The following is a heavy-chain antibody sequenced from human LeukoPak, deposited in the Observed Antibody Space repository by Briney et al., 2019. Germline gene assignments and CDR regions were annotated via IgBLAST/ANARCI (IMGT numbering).Heavy chain of an antibody. V-gene: IGHV4-59*01. CDR2: IYYSGST. Sequence: PSETLSLTCTVSGGSISSYYWSWIRQPPGKGLEWIGYIYYSGSTNYNPSLKSRVTISVDTSKNQFSLKLSSVTAADTAVYYCASSMITFGGVIPTDAFDIWSQGTMVTVSS. CDR1: GGSISSYY. D-gene: IGHD3-16*02. CDR3: ASSMITFGGVIPTDAFDI. J-gene: IGHJ3*02.